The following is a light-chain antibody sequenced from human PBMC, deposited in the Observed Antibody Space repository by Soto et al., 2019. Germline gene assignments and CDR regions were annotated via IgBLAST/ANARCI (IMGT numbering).Light chain of an antibody. CDR2: DNS. V-gene: IGLV1-40*01. CDR3: QSYDSSLGYV. Sequence: QSVLTQPPSVSGAPGQRVTISCTGSSSNIGANHDVHWYQQLPGTAPKLLIYDNSNRPSGVPDRFSGSKSGTSASLAITGLQDEVEADYYCQSYDSSLGYVFGTGTKVTVL. CDR1: SSNIGANHD. J-gene: IGLJ1*01.